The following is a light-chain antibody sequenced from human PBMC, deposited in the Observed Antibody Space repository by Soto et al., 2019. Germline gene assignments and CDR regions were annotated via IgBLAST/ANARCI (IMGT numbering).Light chain of an antibody. CDR1: QSGSSN. J-gene: IGKJ4*01. CDR3: PQYHTGPST. V-gene: IGKV3-15*01. Sequence: EILVSQSPAALSVFPGERATISWRASQSGSSNFAWYQQRPGQAPRLLIYGASTRATCVPARFSGSGAGTEFTLTISSLQSEDCAIYYCPQYHTGPSTFGGGTKVDIK. CDR2: GAS.